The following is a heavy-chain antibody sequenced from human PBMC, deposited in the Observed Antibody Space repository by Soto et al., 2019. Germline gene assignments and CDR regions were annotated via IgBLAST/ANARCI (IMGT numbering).Heavy chain of an antibody. CDR3: AKDRTSHFWSAYFDS. V-gene: IGHV3-30-3*01. CDR2: ISYDGNDE. CDR1: GFTFSSYA. Sequence: QVQLVESGGGVVQPGSSLRLSCAASGFTFSSYAMHWVRQAPGKGLEWVAVISYDGNDESYTDSVKGRFTISRDTSKNTLYLQMNSLIPEDTAIYYCAKDRTSHFWSAYFDSWGQGTLIAVSS. D-gene: IGHD3-3*02. J-gene: IGHJ4*02.